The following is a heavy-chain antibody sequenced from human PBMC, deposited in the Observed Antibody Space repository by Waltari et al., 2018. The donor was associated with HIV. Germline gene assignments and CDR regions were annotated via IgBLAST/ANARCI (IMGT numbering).Heavy chain of an antibody. Sequence: EVQLIESGGGLVQSGGSLRLSCAASGVNFTNHWMSWVRQTPGKGLEWVAYIKDDGSEKYYMGSVKGRFTISRDNAKNSMFLQMNSLRAEDTAVYYCARIGTFPHNYAIDFWGQGTTVTVSS. D-gene: IGHD1-26*01. CDR2: IKDDGSEK. CDR1: GVNFTNHW. J-gene: IGHJ6*02. V-gene: IGHV3-7*01. CDR3: ARIGTFPHNYAIDF.